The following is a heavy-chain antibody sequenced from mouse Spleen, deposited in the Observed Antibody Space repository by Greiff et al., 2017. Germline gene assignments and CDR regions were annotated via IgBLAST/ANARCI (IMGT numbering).Heavy chain of an antibody. CDR1: GYTFTSYW. D-gene: IGHD1-1*01. CDR3: ARKSSSYPY. CDR2: IDPSDSYT. V-gene: IGHV1-59*01. J-gene: IGHJ3*01. Sequence: VQLQQPGAELVRPGTSVKLSCKASGYTFTSYWMHWVKQRPGQGLEWIGVIDPSDSYTNYNQKFKGKATLTVDTSSSTAYMQLSSLTSEDSAVYYCARKSSSYPYWGQGTLVTVSA.